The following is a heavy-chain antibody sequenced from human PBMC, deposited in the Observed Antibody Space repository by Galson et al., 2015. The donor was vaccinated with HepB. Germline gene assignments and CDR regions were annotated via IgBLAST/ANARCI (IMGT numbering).Heavy chain of an antibody. V-gene: IGHV4-34*01. CDR1: GGSFSENY. CDR3: ARARKFHYFFDL. Sequence: ETLSLTCVVNGGSFSENYWSWIRQPPGKGLEWIGQTDHSGSTKYNPSLQSRVSISVDTSNNQFSLRLTSATAADTAVYYCARARKFHYFFDLWGRGTQVTVSS. CDR2: TDHSGST. J-gene: IGHJ4*02.